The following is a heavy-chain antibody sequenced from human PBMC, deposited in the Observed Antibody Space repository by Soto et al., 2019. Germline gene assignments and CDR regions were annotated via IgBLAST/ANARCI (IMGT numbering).Heavy chain of an antibody. CDR3: ARDSGRGDYYDSSGYLDY. J-gene: IGHJ4*02. Sequence: GGSLRLSCAASGFTFSSYGMHWVRQAPGKGLEWVAVIWYDGSNKYYADSVKGRFTISRDNSKNTLYLQMNSLRAEDTAVYYCARDSGRGDYYDSSGYLDYWGQGTLVTVSS. CDR1: GFTFSSYG. D-gene: IGHD3-22*01. CDR2: IWYDGSNK. V-gene: IGHV3-33*01.